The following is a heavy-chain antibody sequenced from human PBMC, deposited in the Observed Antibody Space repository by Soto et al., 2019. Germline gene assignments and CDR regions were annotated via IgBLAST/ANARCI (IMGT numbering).Heavy chain of an antibody. CDR2: IYWDDDK. CDR3: AHATDTIQGENWFDP. Sequence: SGPTLVKPTQTLTLTCTFSGFSLSTSGVGVGWIRQPPGKALEWLALIYWDDDKRYSPSLKSRLTITKDTSKNQVVLTMTNMDPVDTATYYCAHATDTIQGENWFDPWGQGTLVTVSS. D-gene: IGHD3-3*01. J-gene: IGHJ5*02. CDR1: GFSLSTSGVG. V-gene: IGHV2-5*02.